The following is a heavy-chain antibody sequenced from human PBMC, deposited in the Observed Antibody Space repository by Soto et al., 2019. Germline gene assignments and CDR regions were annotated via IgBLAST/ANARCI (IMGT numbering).Heavy chain of an antibody. CDR2: ISGSGGST. V-gene: IGHV3-23*01. CDR1: GFTFSSYA. CDR3: AKGVTAMVVSTGGYFDY. D-gene: IGHD5-18*01. Sequence: PGGSLRLSCAASGFTFSSYAMSWVRQAPGKGLEWVSAISGSGGSTYYADSVKGRFTISRDNSKNTLYLQMNSLRAEDTAVYYCAKGVTAMVVSTGGYFDYWGQGTLVTVSS. J-gene: IGHJ4*02.